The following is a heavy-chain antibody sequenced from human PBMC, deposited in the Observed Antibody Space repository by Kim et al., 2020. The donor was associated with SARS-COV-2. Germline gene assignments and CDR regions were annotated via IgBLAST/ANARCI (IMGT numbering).Heavy chain of an antibody. CDR2: IKEDGSEK. D-gene: IGHD1-26*01. V-gene: IGHV3-7*01. CDR3: AKESRISGSY. J-gene: IGHJ4*02. Sequence: GGSLRLSCAASGFSFSSYWMSWVRQAPGKGLEWVARIKEDGSEKYYVDSVKGRFTISRDNAKNSMYLQMNSLRADDTAVYYCAKESRISGSYWGQGTLVTVSS. CDR1: GFSFSSYW.